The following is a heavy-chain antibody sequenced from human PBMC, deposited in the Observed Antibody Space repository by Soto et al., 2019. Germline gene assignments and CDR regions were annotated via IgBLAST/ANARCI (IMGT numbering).Heavy chain of an antibody. CDR1: GGTFSSYA. V-gene: IGHV1-69*01. D-gene: IGHD3-10*01. J-gene: IGHJ4*02. CDR3: ARASDPTYYYGSGSSTYFDY. CDR2: IIPIFGTA. Sequence: QVQLVQSGAEVKKPGSSVKVSCKASGGTFSSYAISWVRQAPGQGLEWMGGIIPIFGTASYAQKFQGRVTITADESTSTAYMELSSLRSEDTAVYYCARASDPTYYYGSGSSTYFDYWGQGTLVTVSS.